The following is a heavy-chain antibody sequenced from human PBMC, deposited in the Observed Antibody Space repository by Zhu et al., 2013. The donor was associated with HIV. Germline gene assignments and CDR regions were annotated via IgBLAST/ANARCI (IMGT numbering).Heavy chain of an antibody. D-gene: IGHD2-8*01. J-gene: IGHJ4*02. V-gene: IGHV1-58*01. CDR3: AAGEDGLWVTFDY. Sequence: QMQLVQSGPEVKKPGTSVKVSCKASGFTFTSSAVQWVRQARGQRLEWIGWIVVGSGNTNYAQKFQERVTITRDMSTSTAYMELSSLRSEDTAVYYCAAGEDGLWVTFDYWGQGTLVTVSS. CDR1: GFTFTSSA. CDR2: IVVGSGNT.